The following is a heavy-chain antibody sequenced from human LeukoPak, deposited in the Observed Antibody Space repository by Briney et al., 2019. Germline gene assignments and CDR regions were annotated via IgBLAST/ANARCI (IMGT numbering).Heavy chain of an antibody. V-gene: IGHV3-23*01. Sequence: PGGSLRLSCVASGFTFSYYGMHWVRQAPGKGLEWVSSISGSGGSTYYADSVKGRFTISRDNSKNTLYLQMNSLRAEDTAVYYCARVSLRGNFDYWGQGTLVTVSS. CDR3: ARVSLRGNFDY. J-gene: IGHJ4*02. D-gene: IGHD3-16*01. CDR1: GFTFSYYG. CDR2: ISGSGGST.